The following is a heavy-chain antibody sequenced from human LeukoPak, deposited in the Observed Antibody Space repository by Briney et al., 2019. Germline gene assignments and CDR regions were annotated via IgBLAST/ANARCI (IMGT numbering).Heavy chain of an antibody. D-gene: IGHD2-15*01. V-gene: IGHV3-21*01. Sequence: GGSLRLSCAASGFTFSSYSMNWVRQAPGKGLEWVSSISSSSSYIYYADSVKGRFTISRDNAKNSLYLQMNSLRAEDTAVYYCARDRGYCSGGSCSGGYAFDIWGQGTMVTVSS. CDR1: GFTFSSYS. J-gene: IGHJ3*02. CDR2: ISSSSSYI. CDR3: ARDRGYCSGGSCSGGYAFDI.